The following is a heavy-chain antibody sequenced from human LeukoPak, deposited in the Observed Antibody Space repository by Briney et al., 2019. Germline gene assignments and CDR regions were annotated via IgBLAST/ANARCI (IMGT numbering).Heavy chain of an antibody. CDR3: ARDGPLKDIVVVPAAVYSRSYYYYYMDV. Sequence: GGSLRLFCAASGFTFSSYWMHWVRQAPGKGLVWVSRINSDGSSTSYADSVKGRFTISRDNAKNTLYLQMNSLRAEDTAVYYCARDGPLKDIVVVPAAVYSRSYYYYYMDVWGKGTTVTVSS. V-gene: IGHV3-74*01. D-gene: IGHD2-2*01. CDR2: INSDGSST. CDR1: GFTFSSYW. J-gene: IGHJ6*03.